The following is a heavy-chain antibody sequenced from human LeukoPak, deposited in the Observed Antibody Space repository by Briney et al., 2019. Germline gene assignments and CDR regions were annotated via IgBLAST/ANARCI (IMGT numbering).Heavy chain of an antibody. CDR3: ARASSGRYFAFIDY. CDR2: ISSSSSYI. Sequence: GGSLRLSCAASGFTFSSYSMNWVRQAPGKGLEWVSSISSSSSYIYYADSVKGRFTISRDNAKNSLYLQINSLRVEDTAVYYCARASSGRYFAFIDYWGQGILVTVSS. D-gene: IGHD1-26*01. J-gene: IGHJ4*02. V-gene: IGHV3-21*01. CDR1: GFTFSSYS.